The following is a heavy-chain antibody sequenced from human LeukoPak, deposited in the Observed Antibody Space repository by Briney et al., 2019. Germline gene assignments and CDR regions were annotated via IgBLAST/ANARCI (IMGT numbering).Heavy chain of an antibody. Sequence: ASVKVSCKASVYTSTGYYMHWVRQAPGQGLEWMGWINPNSGGTNYAQKFQGSVTMTRDTSISTAYMELSRLRSDDTAVYYCARLLWFGELLLTNWFDPWGQGTLVTVSS. J-gene: IGHJ5*02. CDR1: VYTSTGYY. V-gene: IGHV1-2*02. CDR2: INPNSGGT. CDR3: ARLLWFGELLLTNWFDP. D-gene: IGHD3-10*01.